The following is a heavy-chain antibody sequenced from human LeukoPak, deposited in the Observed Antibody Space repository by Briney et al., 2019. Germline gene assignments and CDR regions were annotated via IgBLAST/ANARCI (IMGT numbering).Heavy chain of an antibody. Sequence: GGSLRLSCAASGFTFSSYAMSWVRQAPGKGLEWVSAISGSGGSTYYADSVKGRFTISRDNSKNTLYLQMNSLRAEDTAVYYCAKDITDFWRMYYFDYWGQGTLVTVSS. V-gene: IGHV3-23*01. CDR2: ISGSGGST. CDR3: AKDITDFWRMYYFDY. J-gene: IGHJ4*02. D-gene: IGHD3-3*01. CDR1: GFTFSSYA.